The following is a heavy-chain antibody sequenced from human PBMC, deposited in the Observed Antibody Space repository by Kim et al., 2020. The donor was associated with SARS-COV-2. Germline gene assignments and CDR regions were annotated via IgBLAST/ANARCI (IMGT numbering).Heavy chain of an antibody. J-gene: IGHJ4*02. D-gene: IGHD1-26*01. Sequence: GGSLRLSCAASGFTFSSYWMSWVRQAPGKGLEWVANIKQDGSEKYYVDSVKGRFTISRDNAKNSLYLQMNSLRAEDTAVYYCARSPSRYSGSPLLWWGQGTLVTVSS. CDR1: GFTFSSYW. CDR2: IKQDGSEK. V-gene: IGHV3-7*03. CDR3: ARSPSRYSGSPLLW.